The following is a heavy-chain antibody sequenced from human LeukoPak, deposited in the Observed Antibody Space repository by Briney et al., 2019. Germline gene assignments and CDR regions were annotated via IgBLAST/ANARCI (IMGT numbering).Heavy chain of an antibody. CDR2: ISYDGSNK. CDR1: GFTFSSYA. D-gene: IGHD5-18*01. J-gene: IGHJ3*02. Sequence: GGSLRLSCAASGFTFSSYAMHWVRQAPGKGLEWVAVISYDGSNKYYADSVKGRFTISRDNSKNTLYLQMNSLRAEDTAVYYCARVIQLWFDAFDIWGQGTMVTVSS. V-gene: IGHV3-30*04. CDR3: ARVIQLWFDAFDI.